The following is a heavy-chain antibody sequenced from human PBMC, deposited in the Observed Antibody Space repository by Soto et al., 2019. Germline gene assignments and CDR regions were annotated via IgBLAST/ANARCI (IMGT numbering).Heavy chain of an antibody. CDR1: GFTFSSYS. CDR3: ARDQGYAFDI. Sequence: EVQLVESGGGLVQPGGSLRLSCAASGFTFSSYSMNWVRQAPGKGLEWVSYISRTSSTIYYGDSVKGRFTISRDKAKNSVYLQMNSLRDEDTAVYYCARDQGYAFDIWGQGTMVTVSS. J-gene: IGHJ3*02. CDR2: ISRTSSTI. V-gene: IGHV3-48*02.